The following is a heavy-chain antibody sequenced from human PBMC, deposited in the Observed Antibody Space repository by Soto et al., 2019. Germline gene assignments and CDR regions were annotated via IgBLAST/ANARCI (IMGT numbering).Heavy chain of an antibody. V-gene: IGHV3-9*01. Sequence: EVQLVESGGGLVQPGRSLRLSCAASGFTFDNCGMHWVRQAPGEGLEWVAGISWDSSTIGYADSVKGRFIISRDDAKNSLYLQMDSLRGEDTALYYCVQGRYPTMATPLDHWGQGTQVIVSS. CDR3: VQGRYPTMATPLDH. D-gene: IGHD2-15*01. J-gene: IGHJ4*02. CDR1: GFTFDNCG. CDR2: ISWDSSTI.